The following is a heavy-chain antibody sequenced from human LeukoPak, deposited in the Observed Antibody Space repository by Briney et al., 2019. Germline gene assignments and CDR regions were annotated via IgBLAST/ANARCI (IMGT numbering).Heavy chain of an antibody. D-gene: IGHD1-26*01. CDR1: GGTFSSYA. J-gene: IGHJ4*02. CDR2: IIPIFGTA. V-gene: IGHV1-69*05. Sequence: ASVKVSCKASGGTFSSYAISWVRQAPGQGLEWMGGIIPIFGTANYAQKFQGRVTMTTDTSTSTAYMELRSLRSDDTAVYYCARFSGSYYYYFDYWGQGTLVTVSS. CDR3: ARFSGSYYYYFDY.